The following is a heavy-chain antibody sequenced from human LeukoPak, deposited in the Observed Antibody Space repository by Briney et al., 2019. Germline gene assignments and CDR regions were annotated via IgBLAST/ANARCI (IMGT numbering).Heavy chain of an antibody. Sequence: SETLSLTCTVSGGSISSYYWSWIRQPAGKGLEWIGRIYTSGSTNYNPSLKSRVTMSVDTSKNQFSLKLSSVTAADTAVYYCARHPTSYCSSTSCYEGAYWGQGTLVTVSS. CDR3: ARHPTSYCSSTSCYEGAY. D-gene: IGHD2-2*01. CDR2: IYTSGST. CDR1: GGSISSYY. V-gene: IGHV4-4*07. J-gene: IGHJ4*02.